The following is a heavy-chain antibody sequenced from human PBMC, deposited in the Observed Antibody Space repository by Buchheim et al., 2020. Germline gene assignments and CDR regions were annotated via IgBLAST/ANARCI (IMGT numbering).Heavy chain of an antibody. V-gene: IGHV4-34*01. Sequence: QVQLQQWGAGLLKPSETLSLTCAVYSGSFSGYYWSWIRQPPGKGLEWIGEINHSGSTNYNPSLKSRVTISVDTSKNQLSLKLGSVTAADTAVYYCARGPSFSRYCSGGSCYRYYYYGMDVWGQGTT. CDR1: SGSFSGYY. D-gene: IGHD2-15*01. CDR2: INHSGST. J-gene: IGHJ6*02. CDR3: ARGPSFSRYCSGGSCYRYYYYGMDV.